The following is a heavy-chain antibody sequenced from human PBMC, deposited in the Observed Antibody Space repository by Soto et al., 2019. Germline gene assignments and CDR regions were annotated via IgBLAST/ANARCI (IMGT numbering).Heavy chain of an antibody. V-gene: IGHV4-59*08. CDR1: GGSISSYY. D-gene: IGHD3-10*01. CDR3: ARTYYYGSGSYFDHYNWFDP. Sequence: QVQLQESGPGLVKPSETLSLTCTVSGGSISSYYWSWIRQPPGKGLEWIGYIYYSGSTNYNPSLKSRVTISVDTSKNLSSLKLSSVTAADTAVYYCARTYYYGSGSYFDHYNWFDPWGQGTLVTVSS. CDR2: IYYSGST. J-gene: IGHJ5*02.